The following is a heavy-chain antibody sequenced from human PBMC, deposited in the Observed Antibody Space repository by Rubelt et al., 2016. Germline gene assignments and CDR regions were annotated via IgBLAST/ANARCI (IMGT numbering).Heavy chain of an antibody. CDR2: INPSGGST. CDR1: GYTFTSYY. V-gene: IGHV1-46*01. Sequence: QVQLVQSGAEVKKPGASVKVSCKASGYTFTSYYMHWVRQAPGQGLEWMGIINPSGGSTSYARKVQGRGRRTRDTSTGTVYMELSSRGSEDTAVYYGARSPRYDFEDNWFDPWGQGTLVTVSS. D-gene: IGHD3-3*01. J-gene: IGHJ5*02. CDR3: ARSPRYDFEDNWFDP.